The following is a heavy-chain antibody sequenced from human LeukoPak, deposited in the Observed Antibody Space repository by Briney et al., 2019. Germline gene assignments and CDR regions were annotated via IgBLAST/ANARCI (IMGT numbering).Heavy chain of an antibody. Sequence: GGSLRLSCLTSGFTLSTNAMSWVRQAPGKGLEWVSAISGSGGSTYYADSVKGRFTISRDNSKNTLYLQMNSLRAEDTAVYYCAKTSSWYYFDYWGQGTLVTVSS. J-gene: IGHJ4*02. V-gene: IGHV3-23*01. D-gene: IGHD6-13*01. CDR3: AKTSSWYYFDY. CDR1: GFTLSTNA. CDR2: ISGSGGST.